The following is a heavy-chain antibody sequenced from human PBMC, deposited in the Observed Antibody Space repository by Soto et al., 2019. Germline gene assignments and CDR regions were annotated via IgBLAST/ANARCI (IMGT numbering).Heavy chain of an antibody. CDR2: MNPNSGNT. CDR1: GYTFTSYD. Sequence: ASVKVSCKASGYTFTSYDINWVRQATGQGLELMGWMNPNSGNTGYAQKFQGRVTMTRNTSISTAYMELSSLRSEDTAVYYCARLYDFWSGYYAHYGMDVWGQGTTVTVSS. D-gene: IGHD3-3*01. CDR3: ARLYDFWSGYYAHYGMDV. V-gene: IGHV1-8*01. J-gene: IGHJ6*02.